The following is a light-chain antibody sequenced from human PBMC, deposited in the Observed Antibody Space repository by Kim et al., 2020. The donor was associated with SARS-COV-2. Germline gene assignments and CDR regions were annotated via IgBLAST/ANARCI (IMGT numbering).Light chain of an antibody. CDR1: QGISSY. J-gene: IGKJ5*01. V-gene: IGKV1-9*01. CDR3: QQLNSYPFT. Sequence: ASEGERVTITCRASQGISSYLAWYQQKQGKAPKLLIYAASTLQSGVPSRFSGSGSGTDFTLTISSLQPEDFATYYCQQLNSYPFTFGQGTRLEIK. CDR2: AAS.